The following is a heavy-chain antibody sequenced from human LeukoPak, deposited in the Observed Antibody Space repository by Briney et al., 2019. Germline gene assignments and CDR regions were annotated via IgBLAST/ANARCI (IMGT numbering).Heavy chain of an antibody. J-gene: IGHJ4*02. CDR2: IYSGGET. CDR3: VRDYSNFVQGD. D-gene: IGHD4-11*01. Sequence: SETLSLTCTVSGDSISSSHYCWGWIRQSPGKGLEWIGSIYSGGETHYNPSLNSRVTIFLDTSKNRFSLNLISVTATDTAVYYCVRDYSNFVQGDWGQGTLVTVSS. V-gene: IGHV4-39*02. CDR1: GDSISSSHYC.